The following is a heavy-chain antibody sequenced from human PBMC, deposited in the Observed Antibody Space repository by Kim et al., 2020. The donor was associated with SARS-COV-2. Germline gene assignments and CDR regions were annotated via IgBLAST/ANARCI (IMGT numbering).Heavy chain of an antibody. D-gene: IGHD1-26*01. J-gene: IGHJ3*02. CDR2: MSYDGSVK. CDR1: GFTLTKYG. V-gene: IGHV3-30*03. CDR3: SRGAVSGNDAFAI. Sequence: GGSLRLSCEASGFTLTKYGMHWVRQAPGTGLEWVAFMSYDGSVKHSGETVKGRFTIYRDTSKNTLFLHMDILRAEETAVYVCSRGAVSGNDAFAIWGQGSVVTVSS.